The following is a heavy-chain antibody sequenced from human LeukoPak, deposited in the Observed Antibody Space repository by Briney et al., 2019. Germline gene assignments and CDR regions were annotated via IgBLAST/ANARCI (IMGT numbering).Heavy chain of an antibody. CDR3: ARASGYGSGSYYPYYFDY. V-gene: IGHV4-4*07. CDR1: GGSISSYY. D-gene: IGHD3-10*01. CDR2: IYTSGST. Sequence: SETLSLAFTVSGGSISSYYWSWIRQPAWKGLEWIGRIYTSGSTNYNPSLKSRVTMSVDTSKNQFSLKLSSVTAADTAVYYCARASGYGSGSYYPYYFDYWGQGTLVTVSS. J-gene: IGHJ4*02.